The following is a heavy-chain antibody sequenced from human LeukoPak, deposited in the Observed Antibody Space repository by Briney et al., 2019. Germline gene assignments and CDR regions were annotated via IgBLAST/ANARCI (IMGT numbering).Heavy chain of an antibody. CDR3: AKDRGDWKYFDY. V-gene: IGHV3-30*02. CDR1: GFTFSSFA. CDR2: IRYDGSNK. Sequence: PGGSLRLSCAASGFTFSSFAMQWVRQAPGKGPEWVAFIRYDGSNKYYADSVKGRFTISRDNSKNTLYLQMNSLRGEDTAVYYCAKDRGDWKYFDYWGQGTLVTVSS. D-gene: IGHD1-1*01. J-gene: IGHJ4*02.